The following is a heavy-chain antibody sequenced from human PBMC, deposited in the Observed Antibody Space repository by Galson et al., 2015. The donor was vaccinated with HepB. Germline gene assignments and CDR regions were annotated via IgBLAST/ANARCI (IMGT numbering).Heavy chain of an antibody. CDR3: ARDTNHYYDSSGYFGY. Sequence: SVKVSCKASEGTFSSYAISWVRQAPGQGLEWMGGIIPIFGTANYAQKFQGRVTITADESTSTAYMELSSLRSEDTAVYYCARDTNHYYDSSGYFGYWGQGTLVTVSS. CDR1: EGTFSSYA. CDR2: IIPIFGTA. V-gene: IGHV1-69*13. J-gene: IGHJ4*02. D-gene: IGHD3-22*01.